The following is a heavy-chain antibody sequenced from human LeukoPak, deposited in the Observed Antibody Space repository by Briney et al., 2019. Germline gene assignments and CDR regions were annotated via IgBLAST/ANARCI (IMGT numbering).Heavy chain of an antibody. CDR2: LSYDGTNT. CDR1: GFTFSNYA. CDR3: VKDPQRYSYYCDY. Sequence: GGSLRLSCAASGFTFSNYAMHWVRQAPGKGLEWVAVLSYDGTNTYYADSVKDRYTISRDNSKNMLYLQMSTLRAEDTAVYYCVKDPQRYSYYCDYWGQGTLVTVSS. D-gene: IGHD1-1*01. J-gene: IGHJ4*02. V-gene: IGHV3-30*18.